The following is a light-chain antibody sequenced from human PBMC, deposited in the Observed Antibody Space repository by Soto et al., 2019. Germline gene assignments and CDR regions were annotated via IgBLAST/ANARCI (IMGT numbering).Light chain of an antibody. J-gene: IGKJ4*01. CDR3: QQYDSYPLT. V-gene: IGKV1-5*03. CDR2: KAS. Sequence: DIQMTQSPSTLSASVGDRVTITCRASQSISSWSAGYQQKPGKAPNLLIYKASSLESGVPSRFSGSGSGTEFTLTVSSLQPDDFATYYCQQYDSYPLTFGGGTKVEIK. CDR1: QSISSW.